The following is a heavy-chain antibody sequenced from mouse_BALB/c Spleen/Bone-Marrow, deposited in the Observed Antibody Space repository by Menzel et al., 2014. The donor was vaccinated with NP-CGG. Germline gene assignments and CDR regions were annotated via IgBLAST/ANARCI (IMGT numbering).Heavy chain of an antibody. CDR3: STMITTPYALDY. J-gene: IGHJ4*01. V-gene: IGHV5-12*01. CDR2: ISNGGGST. Sequence: EVKLVESGGGSVQPGGSLKLSCAASGFTFSDYYMYWVRQTPEKRLEWVAYISNGGGSTYYPDTIKGRFTISRDNAKNTLFLQISRLKSEDTAVYFCSTMITTPYALDYWGQGTSVTVSS. CDR1: GFTFSDYY. D-gene: IGHD2-4*01.